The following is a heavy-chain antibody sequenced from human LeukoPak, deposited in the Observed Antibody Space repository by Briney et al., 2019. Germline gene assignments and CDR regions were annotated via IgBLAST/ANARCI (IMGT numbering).Heavy chain of an antibody. D-gene: IGHD1-1*01. V-gene: IGHV3-66*01. Sequence: GGSLRLSCAASGFTVSSNYLSWVRQAPGKGLEWLSFIDSGGSTYYADSVKGRFTISRDNSKNTLYLQMNSLRAEYTAVYYCASGGVPDYWGQGTPVTVSS. CDR2: IDSGGST. J-gene: IGHJ4*02. CDR1: GFTVSSNY. CDR3: ASGGVPDY.